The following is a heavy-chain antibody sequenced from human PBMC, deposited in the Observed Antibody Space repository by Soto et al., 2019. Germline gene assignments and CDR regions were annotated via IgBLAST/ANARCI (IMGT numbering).Heavy chain of an antibody. V-gene: IGHV3-23*01. Sequence: GGSLRLSCAASGFTFSSYAMSWVRQAPGKGLEWVSAISGSGGSTYYADSVKGRFTISRDNSKNTLYLQMNSLRAEDTAVYYCAKDRTGIAAAGTYNWFDPWGQGTLVTVSS. J-gene: IGHJ5*02. CDR2: ISGSGGST. CDR1: GFTFSSYA. D-gene: IGHD6-13*01. CDR3: AKDRTGIAAAGTYNWFDP.